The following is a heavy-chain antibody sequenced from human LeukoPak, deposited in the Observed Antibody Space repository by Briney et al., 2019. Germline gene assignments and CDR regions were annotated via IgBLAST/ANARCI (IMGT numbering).Heavy chain of an antibody. V-gene: IGHV1-18*04. D-gene: IGHD3-10*01. CDR3: ARDRKYYGSGSYFPDY. J-gene: IGHJ4*02. Sequence: ASVKVSCKASGYTFTSYGISWVRQASGQGLEWMGWISAYNGNTNYAQKLQGRVTMTTDTSTSTAYMELRSLRSDDTAVYYCARDRKYYGSGSYFPDYWGQGTLVTVSS. CDR2: ISAYNGNT. CDR1: GYTFTSYG.